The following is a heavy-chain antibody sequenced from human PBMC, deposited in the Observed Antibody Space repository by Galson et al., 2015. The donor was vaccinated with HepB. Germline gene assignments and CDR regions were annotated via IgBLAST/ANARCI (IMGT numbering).Heavy chain of an antibody. CDR3: IRMADLSGYSSS. CDR1: GFTFSGSA. D-gene: IGHD6-13*01. J-gene: IGHJ4*02. CDR2: IRSKASSYAT. Sequence: SLRLSCAASGFTFSGSAIHWARQTSGKGLEWVGRIRSKASSYATAYAASVKGRFIISRDDSKNTAYLHMKSLKTEDTAEYYCIRMADLSGYSSSWGQGTLVTVSS. V-gene: IGHV3-73*01.